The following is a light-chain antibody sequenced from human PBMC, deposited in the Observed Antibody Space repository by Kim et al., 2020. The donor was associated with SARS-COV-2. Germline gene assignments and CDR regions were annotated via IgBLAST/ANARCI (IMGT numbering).Light chain of an antibody. J-gene: IGKJ1*01. CDR2: GAS. CDR1: QSLSSSY. CDR3: QQCGSSPTWT. Sequence: EIVLTQSPGTLSLSPGDRATLSCRASQSLSSSYLAWYQQKPGQAPRLLIYGASNRATGIPDRFSGSGSGTDFTLTISRLEPEDFAVYYCQQCGSSPTWTFGQGTKVEIK. V-gene: IGKV3-20*01.